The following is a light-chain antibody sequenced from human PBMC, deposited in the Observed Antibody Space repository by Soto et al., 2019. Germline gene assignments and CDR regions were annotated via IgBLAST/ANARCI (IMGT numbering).Light chain of an antibody. CDR3: QQFSSYPLT. V-gene: IGKV3-20*01. J-gene: IGKJ4*01. Sequence: EVVLAQSPVTLSLSPGERATLSCRASQSFRGLLAWYQQKPGQAPRLLIYDASSRATGIPDRFSGGGSGTDFTLTISRLEPEDFVVYYCQQFSSYPLTFGGGTKVDIK. CDR2: DAS. CDR1: QSFRGL.